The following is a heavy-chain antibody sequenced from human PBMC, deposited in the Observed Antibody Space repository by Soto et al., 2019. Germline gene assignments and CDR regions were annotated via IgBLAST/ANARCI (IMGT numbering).Heavy chain of an antibody. D-gene: IGHD5-18*01. CDR1: GGSISSSSYY. Sequence: SETLSLTCTVSGGSISSSSYYWGWIRQPPGKGLEWIGSIFYSGSTNYNPSLKSRVTISVDTSKNQFSLKLSSVTAADTAVYYCARTLYSYGPRFDYWGQGTLVTVSS. CDR2: IFYSGST. J-gene: IGHJ4*02. V-gene: IGHV4-39*07. CDR3: ARTLYSYGPRFDY.